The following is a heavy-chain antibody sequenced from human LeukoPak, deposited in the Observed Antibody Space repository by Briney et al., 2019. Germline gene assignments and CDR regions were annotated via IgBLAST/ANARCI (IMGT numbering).Heavy chain of an antibody. Sequence: SETLSLTCTVSSYSISSGYYWGWIRQPPGKGLEWIGNIYHSGNTYYKPSLKSRVTISVDTSKNQFSLKLSSVTAADTAVYYCARLYGSGSSLYFDYWGQGTLVTVSS. CDR3: ARLYGSGSSLYFDY. V-gene: IGHV4-38-2*02. D-gene: IGHD3-10*01. J-gene: IGHJ4*02. CDR1: SYSISSGYY. CDR2: IYHSGNT.